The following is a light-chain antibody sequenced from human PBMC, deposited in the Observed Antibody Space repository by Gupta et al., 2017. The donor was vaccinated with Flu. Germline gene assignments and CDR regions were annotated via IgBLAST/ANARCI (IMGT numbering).Light chain of an antibody. CDR3: QQSYSTRYS. V-gene: IGKV1-39*01. CDR1: QSISSY. Sequence: DIQMTQSPSSLSAPVGDRVTITCRASQSISSYLNWYQQKPGKAPKLLIYAASSLQSGVPSRFSGSGSGTDFTLTIRSLQPEDFATYYCQQSYSTRYSFGQGTKLEIK. J-gene: IGKJ2*03. CDR2: AAS.